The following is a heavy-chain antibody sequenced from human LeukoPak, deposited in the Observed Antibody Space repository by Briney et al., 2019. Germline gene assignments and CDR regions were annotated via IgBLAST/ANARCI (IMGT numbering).Heavy chain of an antibody. CDR1: GFTFSSYS. V-gene: IGHV3-21*01. CDR2: ISSSSSYI. D-gene: IGHD5-18*01. CDR3: ASERGYSYGTAEYFQH. Sequence: GGSLRLSCAASGFTFSSYSMNWVRQAPGKGLEWVSSISSSSSYIHYADSVKGRFTISRDNAKNSLYLQMNSLRAEDTAVYYCASERGYSYGTAEYFQHWGQGTLVTVSS. J-gene: IGHJ1*01.